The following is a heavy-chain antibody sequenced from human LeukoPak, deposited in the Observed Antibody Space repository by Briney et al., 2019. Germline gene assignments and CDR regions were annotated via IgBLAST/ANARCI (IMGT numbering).Heavy chain of an antibody. D-gene: IGHD3-10*01. CDR2: ISWNSDSI. CDR1: GFKFDEYD. J-gene: IGHJ4*02. CDR3: AKAGTMVRGVFFDY. Sequence: PGRSLRLSCAGPGFKFDEYDMHWVRQAPGKGLEWVSSISWNSDSIGYTDSVKGRFTISRDNSKNTLYLQMNSLRAEDTAVYYCAKAGTMVRGVFFDYWGQGTLVTVSS. V-gene: IGHV3-9*01.